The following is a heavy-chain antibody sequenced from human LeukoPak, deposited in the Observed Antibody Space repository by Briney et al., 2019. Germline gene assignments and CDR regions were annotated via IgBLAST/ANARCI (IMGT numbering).Heavy chain of an antibody. J-gene: IGHJ4*02. CDR3: ARSFGEWGLAVFDY. V-gene: IGHV1-18*01. CDR1: GYTFTSYG. CDR2: ISAYNGNT. Sequence: EASVKVSCKASGYTFTSYGISWVRQAPGQGLEWMGWISAYNGNTNYAQKLQGRVTMTTDTSTSTAYMELRSLGSDDTAVYYCARSFGEWGLAVFDYWGQGTLVTVSS. D-gene: IGHD3-3*01.